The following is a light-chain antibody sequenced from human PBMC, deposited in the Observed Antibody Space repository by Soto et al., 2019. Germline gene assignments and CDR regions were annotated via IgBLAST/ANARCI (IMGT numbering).Light chain of an antibody. J-gene: IGKJ1*01. V-gene: IGKV1-5*01. Sequence: DIQMTQSPSTLSASIGDRVTITCRASESIRTWLAWYQHKPGKAPKFLIYDASSLESGVPSRFSGSGSGTEFTLTISNLQPDDFATYFCQQYHNYPSTFGQGTRVEIK. CDR1: ESIRTW. CDR3: QQYHNYPST. CDR2: DAS.